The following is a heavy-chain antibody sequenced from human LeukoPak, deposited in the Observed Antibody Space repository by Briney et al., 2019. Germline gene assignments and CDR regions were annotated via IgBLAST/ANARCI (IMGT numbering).Heavy chain of an antibody. D-gene: IGHD5-18*01. V-gene: IGHV3-30*02. CDR2: IRYDGSNK. J-gene: IGHJ4*02. Sequence: PGGSLRLSCAASGFTFSGYGMHWVRQAPGKGLEWVAFIRYDGSNKYYADSVKGRFTISRDNSKNTLYLQMNSLRAEDTAVYYCAKKEGPRGYSYGYLFDYWGQGTLVTVSS. CDR1: GFTFSGYG. CDR3: AKKEGPRGYSYGYLFDY.